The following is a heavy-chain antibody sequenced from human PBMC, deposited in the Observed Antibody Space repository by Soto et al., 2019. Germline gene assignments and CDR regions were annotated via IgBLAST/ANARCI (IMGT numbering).Heavy chain of an antibody. J-gene: IGHJ4*02. D-gene: IGHD1-26*01. CDR3: ARPFIVGSTTLGY. V-gene: IGHV3-21*01. CDR1: GFTFTSYT. Sequence: GVTLRLSCSASGFTFTSYTINGGRQAPGKGLEWVASITRDSNHIYFADSVKGRFTLSRDNAKNSVYLQMNSLRAEDTAIYFCARPFIVGSTTLGYWGQGTLVTVSS. CDR2: ITRDSNHI.